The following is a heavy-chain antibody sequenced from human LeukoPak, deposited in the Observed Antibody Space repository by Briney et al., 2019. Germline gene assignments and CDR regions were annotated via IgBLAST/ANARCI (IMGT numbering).Heavy chain of an antibody. J-gene: IGHJ4*02. V-gene: IGHV3-48*01. Sequence: GGSLRLSCAASGFTFSSYSMNWVRQAPGRGLEWVSYISSSSSTIYYADSVKGRFTISRDNAKNSLYLQMNSLRAEDTAVYYCALIGIVVVPSEGHYWGQGTLVTVSS. CDR1: GFTFSSYS. CDR2: ISSSSSTI. CDR3: ALIGIVVVPSEGHY. D-gene: IGHD2-2*01.